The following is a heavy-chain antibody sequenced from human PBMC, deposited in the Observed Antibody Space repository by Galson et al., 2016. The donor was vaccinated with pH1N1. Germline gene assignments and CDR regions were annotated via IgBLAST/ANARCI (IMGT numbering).Heavy chain of an antibody. CDR3: ARSPRDWNIPDYYNCMDV. J-gene: IGHJ6*03. D-gene: IGHD1/OR15-1a*01. Sequence: CAISGDSVSTNSAAWNWIRQSPSRGLEWLGGTYYRSKSYNDYALSVKGRITINPDTSKHQFSLQLNSVTPEDTAVYYCARSPRDWNIPDYYNCMDVWGKGTTVTVSS. V-gene: IGHV6-1*01. CDR1: GDSVSTNSAA. CDR2: TYYRSKSYN.